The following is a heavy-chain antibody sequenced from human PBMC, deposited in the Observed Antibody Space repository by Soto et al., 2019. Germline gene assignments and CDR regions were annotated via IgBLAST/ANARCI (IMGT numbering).Heavy chain of an antibody. J-gene: IGHJ6*02. CDR2: ISGSGGST. D-gene: IGHD3-22*01. V-gene: IGHV3-23*01. CDR1: GFTFSSYA. Sequence: GGSLRLSCAASGFTFSSYAMSWVRQAPGKGLEWVSAISGSGGSTYYADSVKGRFTISRDNSKNTLYLQMNSLRAEDTAVYYCARARYYYDSSGYSNYYGMDVWGQGTTVTVSS. CDR3: ARARYYYDSSGYSNYYGMDV.